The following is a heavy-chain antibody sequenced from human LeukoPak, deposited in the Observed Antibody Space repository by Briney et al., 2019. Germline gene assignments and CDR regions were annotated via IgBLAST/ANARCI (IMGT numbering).Heavy chain of an antibody. CDR1: GYTFIGYY. CDR2: INPNSGGT. CDR3: AREPGSSRWYAFNI. D-gene: IGHD6-13*01. J-gene: IGHJ3*02. Sequence: ASVKVSCKASGYTFIGYYMYWVRQAPGQGLEWIGWINPNSGGTNYAQKFQGRVTMTRDTSISTAYMELSRLRSDDTAVYYCAREPGSSRWYAFNIWGQGTMVTVSS. V-gene: IGHV1-2*02.